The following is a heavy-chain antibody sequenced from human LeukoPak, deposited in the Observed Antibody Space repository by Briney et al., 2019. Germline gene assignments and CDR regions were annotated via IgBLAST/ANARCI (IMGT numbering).Heavy chain of an antibody. CDR1: GGSFSGYY. CDR2: INHSGST. V-gene: IGHV4-34*01. CDR3: ARVPRRGYPYLNWYFDL. D-gene: IGHD5-12*01. Sequence: PSKTLSLTCAVYGGSFSGYYWSWIRQPPGKGLEWIGEINHSGSTNYNPSLKSRVTMSVDTSKNQFSLKLSSVTAADTAVYYCARVPRRGYPYLNWYFDLWGRGTLVTVSS. J-gene: IGHJ2*01.